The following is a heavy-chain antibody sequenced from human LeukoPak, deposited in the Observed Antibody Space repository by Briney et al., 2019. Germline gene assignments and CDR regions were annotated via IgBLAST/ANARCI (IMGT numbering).Heavy chain of an antibody. V-gene: IGHV3-48*04. CDR3: AIPRIGNYYGMDV. J-gene: IGHJ6*02. CDR2: ISSSSSTI. Sequence: GGSLRLSCAASGFTFSSYSMNWVRQAPGKGLEWVSYISSSSSTIYYADSVKGRFTISRDNAKNTVYLQMNSLRAEDTAVYYCAIPRIGNYYGMDVWGQGTTVTVSS. CDR1: GFTFSSYS.